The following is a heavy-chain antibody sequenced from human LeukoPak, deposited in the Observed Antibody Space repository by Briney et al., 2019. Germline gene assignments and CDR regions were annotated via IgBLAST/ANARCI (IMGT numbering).Heavy chain of an antibody. CDR1: GGSISSSSYY. CDR2: IYYSGST. V-gene: IGHV4-61*05. J-gene: IGHJ4*02. CDR3: ARGKIWSPVYLSH. Sequence: PSETLSLTCTVSGGSISSSSYYWGWIRQPPGKGLEWIGYIYYSGSTNYNPSLKSRVTISVDTSKNQFSLKLSSVTAADTAVYYCARGKIWSPVYLSHWGQGTLVTVSS. D-gene: IGHD3-10*01.